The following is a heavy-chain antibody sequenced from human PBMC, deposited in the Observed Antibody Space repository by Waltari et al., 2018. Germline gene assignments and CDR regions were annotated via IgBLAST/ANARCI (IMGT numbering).Heavy chain of an antibody. CDR3: ATYIGASVGTAAFDV. CDR2: ISYTGAT. CDR1: GGSLTSNRPS. D-gene: IGHD5-12*01. Sequence: QLQLQESGPGLVKPSETLSLTCAVSGGSLTSNRPSWGGSRQPPGQGLEWVGNISYTGATSSSPSLKSRVTISRDTSKNQLSLTLGSVTAADTALYYCATYIGASVGTAAFDVWGQGTMVTVSS. V-gene: IGHV4-39*01. J-gene: IGHJ3*01.